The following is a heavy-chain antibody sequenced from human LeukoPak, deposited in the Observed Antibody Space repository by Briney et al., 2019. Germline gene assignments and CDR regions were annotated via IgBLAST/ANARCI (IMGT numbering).Heavy chain of an antibody. CDR1: GGTFSSYA. Sequence: SVKVSCKASGGTFSSYAISWVRQAPGQGLEWMGGIIPIFGTANYAQKFQGRVTITTDESTSTAYMELSSLRSEDTAVYYCAAPAMGERNFDWSHRFDYWGQGTLVTVSS. CDR3: AAPAMGERNFDWSHRFDY. D-gene: IGHD3-9*01. V-gene: IGHV1-69*05. J-gene: IGHJ4*02. CDR2: IIPIFGTA.